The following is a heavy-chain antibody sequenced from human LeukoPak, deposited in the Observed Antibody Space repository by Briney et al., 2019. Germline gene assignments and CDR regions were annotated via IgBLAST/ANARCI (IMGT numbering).Heavy chain of an antibody. Sequence: GGSLRLSCAASGFTFSTYWMHWVRQAPGKGLLWVSRINSDGSTTSHADSVKGRFTISRDNAKNTLFLQMNSLRAEDTAMYYCARGLYRSGWYYFDYWGQGTLVTVSS. V-gene: IGHV3-74*01. CDR3: ARGLYRSGWYYFDY. CDR2: INSDGSTT. CDR1: GFTFSTYW. D-gene: IGHD6-19*01. J-gene: IGHJ4*02.